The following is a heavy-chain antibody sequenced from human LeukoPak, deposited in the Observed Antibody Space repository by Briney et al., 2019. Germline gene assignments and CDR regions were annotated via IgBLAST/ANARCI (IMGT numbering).Heavy chain of an antibody. J-gene: IGHJ3*02. CDR3: ARDIGYSSSWNRPHDAFDI. V-gene: IGHV4-59*01. Sequence: SETLSLTCTVSGGSISTYYWSWIRQPPGKGLEWIGYIYYSGSTNYNPSLKSRVTISVDTSKNQFSLKLSSVTAADTAVYYCARDIGYSSSWNRPHDAFDIWGQGTMVTVSS. D-gene: IGHD6-13*01. CDR2: IYYSGST. CDR1: GGSISTYY.